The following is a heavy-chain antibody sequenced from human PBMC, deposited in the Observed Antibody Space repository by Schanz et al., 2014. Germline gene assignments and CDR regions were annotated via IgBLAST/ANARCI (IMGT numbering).Heavy chain of an antibody. Sequence: EVQLVESGGGLVKPGGSLRLSCAASGFTFSSYSMNWVRQAPGKGLEWVSSISSSSSYIYYADSVKGRFTISRDNAKNSLYPQMNSLRAEDTAVYYCARVVRLAYCGGDCYSGGYFDLWGRGTLVTVSS. V-gene: IGHV3-21*01. CDR2: ISSSSSYI. CDR1: GFTFSSYS. CDR3: ARVVRLAYCGGDCYSGGYFDL. J-gene: IGHJ2*01. D-gene: IGHD2-21*01.